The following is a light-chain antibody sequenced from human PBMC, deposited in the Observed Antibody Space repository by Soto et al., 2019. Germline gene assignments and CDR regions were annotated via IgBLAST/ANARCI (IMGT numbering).Light chain of an antibody. CDR1: QTISSW. Sequence: DIHMTQAPSTLSGSVGDRVTIPCRASQTISSWLAWYQQKPGKAPKLLIYKASTLKSGVPSRFSGSGSGTEFTLTISSLQPDDFATYYCQHYNSYSEAFGQGTKVDI. CDR2: KAS. J-gene: IGKJ1*01. CDR3: QHYNSYSEA. V-gene: IGKV1-5*03.